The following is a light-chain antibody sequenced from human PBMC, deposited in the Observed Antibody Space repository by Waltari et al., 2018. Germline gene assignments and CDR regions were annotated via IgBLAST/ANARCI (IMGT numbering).Light chain of an antibody. CDR1: QSVTPN. CDR3: QQYNNWLALT. V-gene: IGKV3-15*01. Sequence: EIVMTQFPATLSVSPGETFTLPCRASQSVTPNLAWYQHRPGQAPRLLISGAVTRATGVPARFSGSGSGTEFTLTITNLQPEDFVVYYCQQYNNWLALTFGGGTKVEMK. J-gene: IGKJ4*01. CDR2: GAV.